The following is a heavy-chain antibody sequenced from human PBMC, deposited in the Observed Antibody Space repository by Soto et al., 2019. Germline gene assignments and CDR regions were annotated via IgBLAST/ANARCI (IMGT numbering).Heavy chain of an antibody. Sequence: EVQLVESGGGLVQPGRSLRLSCAASGFTFGDYAMHWVRQPPGKGLEWVSGIVWNSGKIDYVDSVKGRFTISRDNAKNSLYLQMNSLRGEDTAFYYCAKGISSDYSGSGSNRFDPWGQGPLVTVSS. CDR3: AKGISSDYSGSGSNRFDP. D-gene: IGHD3-10*01. J-gene: IGHJ5*02. V-gene: IGHV3-9*01. CDR1: GFTFGDYA. CDR2: IVWNSGKI.